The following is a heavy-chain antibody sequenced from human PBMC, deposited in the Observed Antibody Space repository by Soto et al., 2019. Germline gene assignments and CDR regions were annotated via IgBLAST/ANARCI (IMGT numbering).Heavy chain of an antibody. J-gene: IGHJ4*02. D-gene: IGHD4-17*01. CDR2: IYPGDSDT. Sequence: GESLKISCKGSGYSFTSYWIGWVRQMPGKGLEWMGIIYPGDSDTRYSPSFQGQVTISADKSISTAYLQWSSLKASDTAMYYCARAQYGDYAPDGMELDYWGQGTLVTVSS. CDR1: GYSFTSYW. CDR3: ARAQYGDYAPDGMELDY. V-gene: IGHV5-51*01.